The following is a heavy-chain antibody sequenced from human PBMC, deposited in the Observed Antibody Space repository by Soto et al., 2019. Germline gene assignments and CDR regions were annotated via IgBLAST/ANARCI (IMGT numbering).Heavy chain of an antibody. D-gene: IGHD2-2*01. Sequence: EVQLVESGGGLIQPGGSLRLSCAASGFTVSSNYMSWVRQAPGKGLEWVSVIDGSSATTNYADSVKGRFTISRDNSKNTLFLHMSGLRAEDTAVYYCARDRRPSIYSGLAVWGQGTTVIVSS. CDR2: IDGSSATT. V-gene: IGHV3-53*01. J-gene: IGHJ6*02. CDR1: GFTVSSNY. CDR3: ARDRRPSIYSGLAV.